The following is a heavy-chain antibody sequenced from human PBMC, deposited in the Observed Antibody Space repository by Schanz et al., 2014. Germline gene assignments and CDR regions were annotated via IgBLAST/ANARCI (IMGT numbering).Heavy chain of an antibody. D-gene: IGHD5-12*01. CDR2: LWHDGSKK. J-gene: IGHJ4*02. Sequence: QVQLVESGGGVVQPGRSLRLSCVASGFTFSSYDVFWVRQAPGKGLEWVAILWHDGSKKYYADSVKGRFTVSRDNSKNTWYLQLNSLRAEDTAVYYCARDYHGYGPHLDYWGQGSLDTDSS. CDR1: GFTFSSYD. V-gene: IGHV3-33*01. CDR3: ARDYHGYGPHLDY.